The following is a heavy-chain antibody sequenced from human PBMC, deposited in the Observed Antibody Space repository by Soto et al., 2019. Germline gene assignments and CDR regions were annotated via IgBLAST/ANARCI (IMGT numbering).Heavy chain of an antibody. D-gene: IGHD3-22*01. J-gene: IGHJ4*02. CDR1: GNSISTTNW. CDR3: ARDVGYHYDGSPSGQFDF. V-gene: IGHV4-4*02. CDR2: IYHSGST. Sequence: QVELQESGPGLVKPSGTLSLTCVVSGNSISTTNWWSWVRQSPGKGLEWIGEIYHSGSTNYNPSLTSRVTISVDKSKNQFSLKLSSVTAADTAVYYCARDVGYHYDGSPSGQFDFWGQGTLVTVSS.